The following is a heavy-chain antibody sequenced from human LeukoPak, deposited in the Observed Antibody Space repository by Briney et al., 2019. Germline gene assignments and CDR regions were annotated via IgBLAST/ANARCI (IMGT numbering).Heavy chain of an antibody. CDR3: ARDPAERLRGATYYYYMDV. D-gene: IGHD1-1*01. J-gene: IGHJ6*03. CDR1: GRTFGTHA. V-gene: IGHV1-69*01. CDR2: IIPRSGTA. Sequence: SVKVSCKASGRTFGTHAISWVRQAPGQALEWMGGIIPRSGTANYAQKFQGRVTINADESTSTAYMELSSLTSGDTAVYYCARDPAERLRGATYYYYMDVWGKGTTVTVSS.